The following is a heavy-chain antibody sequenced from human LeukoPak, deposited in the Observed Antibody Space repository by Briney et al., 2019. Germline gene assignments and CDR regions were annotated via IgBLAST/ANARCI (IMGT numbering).Heavy chain of an antibody. D-gene: IGHD5-18*01. V-gene: IGHV4-39*01. J-gene: IGHJ4*02. CDR1: GGSINSRGYY. Sequence: SETLSLTCTVSGGSINSRGYYCGWVRQPPGKGVEWIERIFYSVSTYYNPSLKSRVTISVDTSKNQFSLKVTSVTAADTALYYCARHHGYPRYFFDYWGQGTLVTVSS. CDR3: ARHHGYPRYFFDY. CDR2: IFYSVST.